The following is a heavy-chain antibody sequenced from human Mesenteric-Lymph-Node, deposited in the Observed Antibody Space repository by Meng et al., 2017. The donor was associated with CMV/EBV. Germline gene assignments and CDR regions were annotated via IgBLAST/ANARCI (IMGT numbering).Heavy chain of an antibody. CDR3: TTDSYDCGSGKREYYFDY. V-gene: IGHV3-15*01. CDR1: GFTFNNAW. Sequence: GGSLRLSCVASGFTFNNAWRSWVRQAPGKGREGVGRIKSRTAGGTTDYAAPVKGRLIISRDDSKNTLYLQMNSLKIEDTAVYYCTTDSYDCGSGKREYYFDYWGQGTLVTVSS. D-gene: IGHD3-3*01. J-gene: IGHJ4*02. CDR2: IKSRTAGGTT.